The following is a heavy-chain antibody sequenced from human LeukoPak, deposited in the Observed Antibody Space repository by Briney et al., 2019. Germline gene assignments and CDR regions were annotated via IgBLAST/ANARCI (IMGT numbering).Heavy chain of an antibody. D-gene: IGHD3-9*01. CDR1: GFTFSSYG. J-gene: IGHJ3*02. Sequence: GGSLRLSCAASGFTFSSYGMHWVRQAPGKGLEWVAFLRYDGSNKYYADSVKGRYTISRDNSKNTLYLQMNSLRAEDTAVYYCAKEYDILTGYYAFDIWGQGTMVTVSS. CDR2: LRYDGSNK. V-gene: IGHV3-30*02. CDR3: AKEYDILTGYYAFDI.